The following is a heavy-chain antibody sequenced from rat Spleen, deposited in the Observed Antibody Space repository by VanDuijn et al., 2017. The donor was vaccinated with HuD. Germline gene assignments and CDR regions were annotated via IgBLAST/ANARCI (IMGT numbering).Heavy chain of an antibody. Sequence: VATVSYDDSTTYYRDSVKGRFTVSRDNTKNTLYLQMDNLRSEDAATYYCARAGYLRDWYFDFWGPGTMVTVSS. V-gene: IGHV5-29*01. CDR2: VSYDDSTT. J-gene: IGHJ1*01. CDR3: ARAGYLRDWYFDF. D-gene: IGHD2-2*01.